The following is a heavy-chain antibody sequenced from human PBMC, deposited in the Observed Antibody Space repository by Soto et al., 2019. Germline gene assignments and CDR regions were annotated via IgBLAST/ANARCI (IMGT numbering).Heavy chain of an antibody. D-gene: IGHD1-26*01. CDR1: RFIFSDFA. V-gene: IGHV3-23*01. CDR3: AKDAVPYNGKWDWFDS. Sequence: DVQLLESGGGLVQPGGSLTLSCAASRFIFSDFAMSWVRRAPGKGLEGVSAIGGGGTDTYYADSVKGRFTISRDNSKNTLYLQMNSLRDEDTAVYYCAKDAVPYNGKWDWFDSWGQGTLVTVSS. J-gene: IGHJ5*01. CDR2: IGGGGTDT.